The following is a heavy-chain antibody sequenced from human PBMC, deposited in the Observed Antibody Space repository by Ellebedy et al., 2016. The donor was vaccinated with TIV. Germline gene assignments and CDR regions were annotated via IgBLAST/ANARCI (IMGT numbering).Heavy chain of an antibody. CDR1: GGSISNYY. J-gene: IGHJ6*02. CDR3: ASGQRYFDWFENYYYYGMDV. Sequence: SETLSLXCTVSGGSISNYYWSWIRQPPGKGLEYIGYIYYSGSTDYNASLKSRVTISVDTSKNQFSLKLSSVTAADTAVYYCASGQRYFDWFENYYYYGMDVWGQGTTVTVSS. CDR2: IYYSGST. D-gene: IGHD3-9*01. V-gene: IGHV4-59*08.